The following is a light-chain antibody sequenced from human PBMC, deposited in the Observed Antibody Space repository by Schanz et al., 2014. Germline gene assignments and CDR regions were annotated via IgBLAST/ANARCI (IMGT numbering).Light chain of an antibody. CDR3: QSYDSSLSGAYV. V-gene: IGLV2-8*01. J-gene: IGLJ1*01. CDR1: SNDVGGYNY. Sequence: QSALTQPPSASGSPGQSVTISCTGTSNDVGGYNYVSWYQQHPGKAPKVMISQVTKRPSGVPDRFSGSKSGNTASLTVSGLQAEDEADYYCQSYDSSLSGAYVFGSGTKVTVL. CDR2: QVT.